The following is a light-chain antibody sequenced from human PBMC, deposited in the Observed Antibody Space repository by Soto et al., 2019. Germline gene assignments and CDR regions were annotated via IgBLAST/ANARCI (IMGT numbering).Light chain of an antibody. CDR2: LGS. V-gene: IGKV2-28*01. CDR1: QSLLHSNGYNY. J-gene: IGKJ2*01. CDR3: MQALQTPMYT. Sequence: DIVMTQSPLSLPVTPGEPASISCRSSQSLLHSNGYNYLDWYLQKPGQSPQLLIYLGSSRASGVPDRFSGSGSGTDFTLTISRVEAEGFGVYYCMQALQTPMYTFGPGTKLEIK.